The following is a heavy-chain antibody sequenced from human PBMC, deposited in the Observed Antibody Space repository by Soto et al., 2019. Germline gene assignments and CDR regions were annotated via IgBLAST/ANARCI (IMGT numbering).Heavy chain of an antibody. V-gene: IGHV1-18*04. CDR1: GYTFTSYG. Sequence: ASVKVSCKASGYTFTSYGISWVRQAPGQGLEWMGWISAYNGNTNYAQKLQGRVTMTTDTSTSTAYMELSRLRSDDTAVYYCARDLVRGVGFYYYYGMDVWGQGTTVTVSS. CDR2: ISAYNGNT. D-gene: IGHD3-10*01. J-gene: IGHJ6*02. CDR3: ARDLVRGVGFYYYYGMDV.